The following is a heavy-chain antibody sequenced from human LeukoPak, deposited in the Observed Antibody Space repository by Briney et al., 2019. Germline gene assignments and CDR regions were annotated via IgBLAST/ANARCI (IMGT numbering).Heavy chain of an antibody. J-gene: IGHJ4*02. Sequence: ASVKVSRKASGYTFTSYGISWVRQAPGQGLEWMGRISAYNGNTNYAQKLQGRGTMTTDTSTSTAYMELRSLRSDDTAVYYCARAPGSYYDILPGWPYFDYWGQGTLVTVSS. CDR3: ARAPGSYYDILPGWPYFDY. CDR2: ISAYNGNT. CDR1: GYTFTSYG. V-gene: IGHV1-18*01. D-gene: IGHD3-9*01.